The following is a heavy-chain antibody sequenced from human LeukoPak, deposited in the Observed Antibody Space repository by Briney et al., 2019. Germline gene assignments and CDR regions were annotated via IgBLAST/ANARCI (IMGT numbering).Heavy chain of an antibody. CDR2: ISWDGGST. D-gene: IGHD3-22*01. V-gene: IGHV3-43D*03. Sequence: GGSLRLSCAASGFTFDDYAMHWVRQAPGKGLEWVSLISWDGGSTYYADSVKGRFTISRDNSKNSLYLQMNSLRAEDTALYYCATYDSTRGFDYWGQGTLVTVSS. CDR1: GFTFDDYA. CDR3: ATYDSTRGFDY. J-gene: IGHJ4*02.